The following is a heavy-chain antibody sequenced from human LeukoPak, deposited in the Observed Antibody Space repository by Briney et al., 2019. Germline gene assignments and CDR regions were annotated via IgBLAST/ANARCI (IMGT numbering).Heavy chain of an antibody. Sequence: SETLSRTCTVSGGSISSSSYYWGWIRQPPGKGLEWIGSIYYSGSTYYNPSLKSRVTISVDTSKNQFSLKLSSVTAADTAVYYCARRGRGMEGNSGSYTDYWGQGTLVTVSS. J-gene: IGHJ4*02. D-gene: IGHD3-10*01. V-gene: IGHV4-39*01. CDR2: IYYSGST. CDR1: GGSISSSSYY. CDR3: ARRGRGMEGNSGSYTDY.